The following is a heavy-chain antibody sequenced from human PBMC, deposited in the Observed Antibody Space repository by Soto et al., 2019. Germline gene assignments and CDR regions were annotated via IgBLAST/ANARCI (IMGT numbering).Heavy chain of an antibody. CDR2: IYYSGST. CDR3: ASQQGYCSGGSCYFRNYYYYYMDV. CDR1: GGSISSSSYY. V-gene: IGHV4-39*01. Sequence: SETLSLTCTVSGGSISSSSYYWGWIRQPPGKGLEWIGSIYYSGSTYYNPSLKSRVTISVDTSKNQFSLKLSSVTAADTAVYYCASQQGYCSGGSCYFRNYYYYYMDVWGKGTTVTVS. D-gene: IGHD2-15*01. J-gene: IGHJ6*03.